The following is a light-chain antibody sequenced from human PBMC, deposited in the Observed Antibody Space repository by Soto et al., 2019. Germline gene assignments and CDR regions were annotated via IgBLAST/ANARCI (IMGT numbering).Light chain of an antibody. J-gene: IGLJ2*01. CDR3: QTWGTGIQV. CDR1: SGHSNYA. CDR2: LNSDGSH. Sequence: QPVLTQSPSASASLGASVKLTCTLSSGHSNYAIAWHQQQPEKGPRYLMKLNSDGSHSKGDGIPDRFSGSSSGTERYLTISRLQSEDEADYYCQTWGTGIQVFGGGTKVTVL. V-gene: IGLV4-69*01.